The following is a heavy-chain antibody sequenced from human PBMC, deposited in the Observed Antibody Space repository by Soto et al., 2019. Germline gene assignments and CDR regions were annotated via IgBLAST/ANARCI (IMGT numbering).Heavy chain of an antibody. J-gene: IGHJ5*02. Sequence: SETLSLTCTVSGGSISSGGYYWSWIRQHPGKGLEWIGYIYYSGSTYYNPSLKSRVTISVDTSKNQFSLKLSSVTAADTAVYYCARDLHATGYSSSWYWFDPWGQGTLVTVSS. CDR3: ARDLHATGYSSSWYWFDP. CDR2: IYYSGST. D-gene: IGHD6-13*01. CDR1: GGSISSGGYY. V-gene: IGHV4-31*03.